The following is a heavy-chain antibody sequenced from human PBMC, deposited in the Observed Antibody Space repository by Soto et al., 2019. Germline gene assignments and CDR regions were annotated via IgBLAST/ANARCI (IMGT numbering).Heavy chain of an antibody. CDR1: GGTFSSYA. V-gene: IGHV1-69*13. CDR2: IIPIFGTA. Sequence: SVKVSCKASGGTFSSYAISWVRQAPGQGLEWMGGIIPIFGTANYAQKFQGRVTITADESTSTAYMELSSLRSEDTAVYYCARDKSPAAIGYWFDPWGQGTLVTVSS. CDR3: ARDKSPAAIGYWFDP. J-gene: IGHJ5*02. D-gene: IGHD2-2*01.